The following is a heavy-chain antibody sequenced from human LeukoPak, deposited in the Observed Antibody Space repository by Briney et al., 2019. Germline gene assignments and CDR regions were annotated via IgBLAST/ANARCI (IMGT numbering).Heavy chain of an antibody. J-gene: IGHJ4*02. CDR2: IGPTGSDR. D-gene: IGHD1-14*01. CDR3: ATETNGRHYDY. V-gene: IGHV3-21*06. Sequence: GGSRRLSCTASGLTFSTSGFNWVRQAPGKGQEWVASIGPTGSDRYHADSIKGRSTISRDNANNFLYLQMNSLRAEDTAVYYCATETNGRHYDYWGQGTLLTVSS. CDR1: GLTFSTSG.